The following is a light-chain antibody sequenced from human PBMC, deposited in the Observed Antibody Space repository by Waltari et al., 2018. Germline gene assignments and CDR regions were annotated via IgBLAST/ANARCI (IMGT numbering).Light chain of an antibody. CDR3: SSYTGRATYV. Sequence: QSALTQPASVSGSPGQSITLSCTGTNSDIGGYNYVSWYQQHPAKAPKLTIYDVSMLPSGVLRRVYGSKSGNTAYLTISGLQPDDKADYYCSSYTGRATYVFGTGTKVTV. CDR2: DVS. V-gene: IGLV2-14*03. J-gene: IGLJ1*01. CDR1: NSDIGGYNY.